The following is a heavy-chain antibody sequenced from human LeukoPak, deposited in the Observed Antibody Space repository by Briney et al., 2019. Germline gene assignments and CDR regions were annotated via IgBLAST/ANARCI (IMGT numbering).Heavy chain of an antibody. V-gene: IGHV3-21*01. CDR3: ARATSFDY. Sequence: GGSLRLSCAASGFTFTTYRMEWVRQAPGKGLEWVSSISSSSSYTYYADSVKGRFTISRDNAKNSLYLQMNSLRAEDTAVYYCARATSFDYWGQGTLVTVSS. CDR2: ISSSSSYT. CDR1: GFTFTTYR. J-gene: IGHJ4*02.